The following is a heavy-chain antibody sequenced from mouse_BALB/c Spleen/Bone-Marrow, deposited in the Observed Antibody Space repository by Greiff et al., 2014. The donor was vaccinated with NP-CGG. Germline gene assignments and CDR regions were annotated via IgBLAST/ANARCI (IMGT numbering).Heavy chain of an antibody. V-gene: IGHV1-63*02. CDR1: GYTFTNYW. D-gene: IGHD4-1*01. J-gene: IGHJ2*01. CDR3: ARKGTGVDY. Sequence: VQLQQSGAELVRPGTSVKISCKASGYTFTNYWLGWVKQRPGHGPEWIGDIYPGGGYTNYNEKSKGKATLTADTSSSTAYMQLSSLTSEGSAVYFCARKGTGVDYWGQGTTLTVSS. CDR2: IYPGGGYT.